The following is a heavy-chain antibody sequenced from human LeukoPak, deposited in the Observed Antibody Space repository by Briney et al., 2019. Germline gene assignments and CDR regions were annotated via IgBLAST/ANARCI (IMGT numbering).Heavy chain of an antibody. J-gene: IGHJ4*02. V-gene: IGHV1-46*01. CDR1: GYTFSNYY. CDR2: SNPSGSST. CDR3: ASSTVATSYYSDY. D-gene: IGHD4-23*01. Sequence: ASVKVSCKSSGYTFSNYYIHWVRQAPGQGLEWMGVSNPSGSSTTYAQNFQGRVTMTRDTSTSTVYMELSSLRSEDTAVYYCASSTVATSYYSDYWGQGTLVTVSS.